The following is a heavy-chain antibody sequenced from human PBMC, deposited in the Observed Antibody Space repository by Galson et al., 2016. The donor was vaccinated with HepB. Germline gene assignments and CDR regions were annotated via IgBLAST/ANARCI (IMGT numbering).Heavy chain of an antibody. J-gene: IGHJ6*02. CDR3: ASLGNYNFWMGYPNYYYAHAMDV. CDR2: IYYSGNT. V-gene: IGHV4-59*08. Sequence: SETLSLTCTVSGGSISSNYWSWIRQPPGKGLEWIGYIYYSGNTNYNPSLKNRVTMSVDTFKNQFSLKLSSVTAADTAVYYCASLGNYNFWMGYPNYYYAHAMDVWGQGATVTVS. D-gene: IGHD3-3*01. CDR1: GGSISSNY.